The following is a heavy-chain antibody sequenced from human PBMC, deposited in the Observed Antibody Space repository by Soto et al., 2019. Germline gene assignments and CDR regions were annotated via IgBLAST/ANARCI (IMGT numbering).Heavy chain of an antibody. CDR2: INPSGGST. CDR1: GYTFTSYY. Sequence: QVQLVQSGAEVKKPGASVKVSGKASGYTFTSYYMHWVRQAPGQGLERMGIINPSGGSTSYAQKFQGRVSMTRDTSTSTVYMELSSLRSEDSAVYYCASNLGWSSGWYNWGQGTLVTVSS. J-gene: IGHJ4*02. V-gene: IGHV1-46*01. D-gene: IGHD6-19*01. CDR3: ASNLGWSSGWYN.